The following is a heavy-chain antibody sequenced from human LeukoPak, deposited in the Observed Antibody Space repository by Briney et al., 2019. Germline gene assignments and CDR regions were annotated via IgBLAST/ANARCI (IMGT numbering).Heavy chain of an antibody. CDR3: ARGGTAFYGNYYYYYYGMDV. CDR2: IYYSGST. Sequence: SETLSLTCTVSGGSISSYYWSWIRQPPGKGLEWIGYIYYSGSTNYNPSLKSRVTISVDTSKNQFSLKLSSVTAADTAVYYCARGGTAFYGNYYYYYYGMDVWGQGTTVTVYS. V-gene: IGHV4-59*01. D-gene: IGHD4-23*01. CDR1: GGSISSYY. J-gene: IGHJ6*02.